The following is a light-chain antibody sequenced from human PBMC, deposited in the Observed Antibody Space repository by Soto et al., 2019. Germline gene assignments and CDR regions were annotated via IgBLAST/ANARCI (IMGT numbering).Light chain of an antibody. CDR3: GAWDDSLNGPV. CDR2: SDN. CDR1: SSNIGSNT. J-gene: IGLJ2*01. V-gene: IGLV1-44*01. Sequence: QPVLIQPPSASGTLGQRVTISCSGSSSNIGSNTVNWYQQLPGTAPKFLIYSDNRRPSGVPDRFSGSKSGTSASLAISGLQSEDEADYYCGAWDDSLNGPVFGGGTKLTVL.